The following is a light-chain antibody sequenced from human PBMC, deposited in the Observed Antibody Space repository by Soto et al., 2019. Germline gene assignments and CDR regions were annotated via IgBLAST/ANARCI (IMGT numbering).Light chain of an antibody. CDR3: QLRHMWPIT. J-gene: IGKJ5*01. Sequence: EVVLTQSPVTLSLSPGERATLSCRASQSFRGLLAWYQQKPGQAPRLLIYDAYNRATGIPPRFSGSGSGTDFTLTISSLEPEDSAVYYCQLRHMWPITFGQGTRREIK. CDR1: QSFRGL. CDR2: DAY. V-gene: IGKV3-11*01.